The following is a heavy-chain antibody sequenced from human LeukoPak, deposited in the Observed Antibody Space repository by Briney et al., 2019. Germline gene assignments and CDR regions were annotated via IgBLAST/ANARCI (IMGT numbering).Heavy chain of an antibody. CDR2: IYYSGST. Sequence: SETLSLTCTVSGGSISSSSYYWGWIRQPPGKGLEWIGSIYYSGSTNYNPSLKSRVTISVDTSKNQFSLKLSSVTAADTAVYYCAREYGLGYCSSTSCYAHFDYWGQGTLVTVSS. D-gene: IGHD2-2*01. V-gene: IGHV4-39*07. CDR3: AREYGLGYCSSTSCYAHFDY. J-gene: IGHJ4*02. CDR1: GGSISSSSYY.